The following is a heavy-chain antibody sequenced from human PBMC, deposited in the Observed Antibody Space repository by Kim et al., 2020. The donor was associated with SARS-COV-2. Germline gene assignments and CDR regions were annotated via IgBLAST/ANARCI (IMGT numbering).Heavy chain of an antibody. CDR2: IYYSGST. CDR1: GGSVSSGSYY. V-gene: IGHV4-61*01. CDR3: ARAGVRGVIPSLYYYY. J-gene: IGHJ6*01. D-gene: IGHD3-10*01. Sequence: SETLSLTCTVSGGSVSSGSYYWSWIRQPPGKGLEWIGYIYYSGSTNYNPSLKSRVTISVDTSKNQFSLKLSSVTAADTAVYYCARAGVRGVIPSLYYYY.